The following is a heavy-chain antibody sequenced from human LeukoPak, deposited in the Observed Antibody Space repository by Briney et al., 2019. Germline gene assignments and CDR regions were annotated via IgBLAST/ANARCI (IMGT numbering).Heavy chain of an antibody. CDR1: GGSISSGSYY. CDR2: IYTSGST. V-gene: IGHV4-61*02. Sequence: SQTLSLTCTVSGGSISSGSYYWSWIRQPAGKGLEWIGRIYTSGSTNYNPSLNSRVTISVDTSKNQFSLKLSSVTAADTAVYYCARSVVVVAATDWYFDLWGRGTLVTVSS. J-gene: IGHJ2*01. CDR3: ARSVVVVAATDWYFDL. D-gene: IGHD2-15*01.